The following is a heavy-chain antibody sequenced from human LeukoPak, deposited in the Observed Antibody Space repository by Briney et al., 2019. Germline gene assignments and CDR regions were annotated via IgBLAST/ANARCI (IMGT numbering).Heavy chain of an antibody. CDR2: IYYSGRT. Sequence: PSETLSLTCTVSGGSVSSGSYYWSWIRQPPGKGLEWIGYIYYSGRTNYNPSLKSRVTISVDTSKNQFSLELRSVTAADTAVYYCSSLFYYDSSGYSYNFDYWGQGTLVTVSS. D-gene: IGHD3-22*01. CDR3: SSLFYYDSSGYSYNFDY. J-gene: IGHJ4*02. CDR1: GGSVSSGSYY. V-gene: IGHV4-61*01.